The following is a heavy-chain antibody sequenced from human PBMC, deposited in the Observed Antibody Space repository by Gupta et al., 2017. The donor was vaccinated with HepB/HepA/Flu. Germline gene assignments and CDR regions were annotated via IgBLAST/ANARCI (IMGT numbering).Heavy chain of an antibody. CDR2: ISSSGSTI. V-gene: IGHV3-11*01. Sequence: QVQLVESGGGLVKPGGSLRLSCAASGFTFLAYYMSWIRQAPGKGLEWVSYISSSGSTIYYADSVKVRFTISRDNAKNSLYLQMNSLRAEDTAVYYCAREGIYSGYDRDLYGMDVWGQGTTVTVSS. J-gene: IGHJ6*02. D-gene: IGHD5-12*01. CDR3: AREGIYSGYDRDLYGMDV. CDR1: GFTFLAYY.